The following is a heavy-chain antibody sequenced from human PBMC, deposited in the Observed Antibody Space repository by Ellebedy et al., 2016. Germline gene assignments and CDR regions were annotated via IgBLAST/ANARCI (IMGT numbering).Heavy chain of an antibody. D-gene: IGHD1-14*01. J-gene: IGHJ3*02. CDR1: GDSVSSDSAA. Sequence: SETLSLTCAISGDSVSSDSAAWNWIRQSPSRGLEWLGRTYYRSKWYNEYAVSVRSRMTINPDTSKNQFSLQLDSVTPEDTALYYCVRGFGTGFAFDIWGQGTMVTVSS. CDR2: TYYRSKWYN. V-gene: IGHV6-1*01. CDR3: VRGFGTGFAFDI.